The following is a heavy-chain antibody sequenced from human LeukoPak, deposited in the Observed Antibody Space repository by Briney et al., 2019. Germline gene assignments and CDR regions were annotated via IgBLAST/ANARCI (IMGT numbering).Heavy chain of an antibody. D-gene: IGHD1-1*01. CDR3: ATRGTTGTTNLDY. J-gene: IGHJ4*02. CDR1: GYTLTELS. Sequence: ASVKVSCKVSGYTLTELSMHWVRQAPGKGLEWKGGFDPEDGETIYAQKFQGRVTMTEDTSTDTAYMELSSLRSEDTAVYYCATRGTTGTTNLDYWGQGTLVTVSS. V-gene: IGHV1-24*01. CDR2: FDPEDGET.